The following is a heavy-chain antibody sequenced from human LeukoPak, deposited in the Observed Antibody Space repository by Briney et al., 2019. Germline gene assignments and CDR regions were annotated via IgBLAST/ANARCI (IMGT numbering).Heavy chain of an antibody. J-gene: IGHJ4*02. V-gene: IGHV3-7*01. CDR2: IKEDGSEK. Sequence: GGSLSLSCAASGFTFRNYWMSWVRQAPGEGLEWVANIKEDGSEKYYVDSVKGRFTISRDNARNSLYLQMNSLRAEDTAVYYCASGRQLGYWGQGTLVTVSS. D-gene: IGHD6-13*01. CDR1: GFTFRNYW. CDR3: ASGRQLGY.